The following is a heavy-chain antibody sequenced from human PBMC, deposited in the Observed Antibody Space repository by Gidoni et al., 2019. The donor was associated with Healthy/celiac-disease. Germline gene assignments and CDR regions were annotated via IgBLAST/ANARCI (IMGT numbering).Heavy chain of an antibody. CDR1: GFTFSSYS. Sequence: EVQLVESGGGLVQPGGSLRLSCAASGFTFSSYSMNWVRQAPGKGLEWVSYISSSSSTIYYADSVKGRFTISRDNAKNSLYLQMNSLRDEDTAVYYCARDKRGYSYGLTVFFDYWGQGTLVTVSS. CDR2: ISSSSSTI. CDR3: ARDKRGYSYGLTVFFDY. J-gene: IGHJ4*02. D-gene: IGHD5-18*01. V-gene: IGHV3-48*02.